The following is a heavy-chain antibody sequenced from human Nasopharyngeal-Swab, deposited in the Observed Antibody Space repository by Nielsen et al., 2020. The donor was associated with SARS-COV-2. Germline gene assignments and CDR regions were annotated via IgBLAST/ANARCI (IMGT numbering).Heavy chain of an antibody. CDR1: GFTFSIDG. V-gene: IGHV3-48*04. Sequence: GESPKISCVASGFTFSIDGMNWVRQAPGKGLEWVSYITGTGTIYFADSVKGRFTISRDNTKNSLYLQMNSLRAEDTAVYYCARSRYSYGSYFDSWGQGTLVTVSS. J-gene: IGHJ4*02. CDR3: ARSRYSYGSYFDS. CDR2: ITGTGTI. D-gene: IGHD5-18*01.